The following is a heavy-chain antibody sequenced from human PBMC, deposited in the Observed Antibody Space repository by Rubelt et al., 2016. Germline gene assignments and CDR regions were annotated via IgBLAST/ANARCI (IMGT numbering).Heavy chain of an antibody. J-gene: IGHJ3*02. CDR2: IYYSGST. Sequence: QLQLQESGPGLVKPSETLSLTCIVSGYSISSGYYWGWIRQPPGKGLEWIGSIYYSGSTYYNPSPKCEVPITLKTAKNQCSLKLSSVTAADTAVYYCARPGSVGSSRTFDIWGQGTMVTVSS. D-gene: IGHD1-26*01. CDR3: ARPGSVGSSRTFDI. V-gene: IGHV4-38-2*02. CDR1: GYSISSGYY.